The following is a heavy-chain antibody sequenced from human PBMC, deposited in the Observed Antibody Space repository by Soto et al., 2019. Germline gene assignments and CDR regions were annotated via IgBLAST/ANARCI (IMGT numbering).Heavy chain of an antibody. CDR3: ARDSHGYGGYYYYGMDV. J-gene: IGHJ6*02. CDR2: ISAYNGNT. D-gene: IGHD5-18*01. V-gene: IGHV1-18*04. Sequence: XSVKVSCKASGYPFTSYGIIWVRQAPGQGLEWMGWISAYNGNTNYAQKLQCRVTMTTDTSTSTAYMELRSLRSDDTAVYYCARDSHGYGGYYYYGMDVCGQGTTVTVSS. CDR1: GYPFTSYG.